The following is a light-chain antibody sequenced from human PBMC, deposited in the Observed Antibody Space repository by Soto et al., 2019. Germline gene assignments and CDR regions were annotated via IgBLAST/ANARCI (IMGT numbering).Light chain of an antibody. J-gene: IGKJ5*01. Sequence: EIVLTQSPATLSLSPGERATLSCRASQSVRSYLVWYQQKPGQAPRLLIYDASNRATGILARFSGSGSGTDFTLTISSLEPEDFAVYYCQQRSNWPITFGQGTRLEIK. CDR2: DAS. CDR3: QQRSNWPIT. CDR1: QSVRSY. V-gene: IGKV3-11*01.